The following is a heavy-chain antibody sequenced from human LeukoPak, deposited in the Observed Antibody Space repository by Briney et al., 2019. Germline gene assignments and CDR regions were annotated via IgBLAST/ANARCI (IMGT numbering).Heavy chain of an antibody. D-gene: IGHD3-22*01. V-gene: IGHV3-66*02. CDR2: IYSGGST. Sequence: GGSLRLSCAASGFTVSSNYMSWVRQAPGKGLEWVSVIYSGGSTYYADSVKGRFTISRDNSKNTLYPQMNSLRAEDTAVYYCAREAYYDSSGYYYGGDYFDYWGQGTLVTVSS. J-gene: IGHJ4*02. CDR3: AREAYYDSSGYYYGGDYFDY. CDR1: GFTVSSNY.